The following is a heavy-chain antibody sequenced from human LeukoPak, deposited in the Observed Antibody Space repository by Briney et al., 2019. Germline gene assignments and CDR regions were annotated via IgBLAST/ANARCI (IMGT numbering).Heavy chain of an antibody. CDR2: ISGSGGST. D-gene: IGHD3-10*01. CDR3: AKDHGVRVRANYYYYMDV. J-gene: IGHJ6*03. CDR1: GFTFSSYG. V-gene: IGHV3-23*01. Sequence: GGSLRLSCAASGFTFSSYGMSWVRQAPGKGLEWVSAISGSGGSTYYADSVKGRFTISRDNSKNTLYLQMNSLRAEDTAVYYCAKDHGVRVRANYYYYMDVWGKGTTVTISS.